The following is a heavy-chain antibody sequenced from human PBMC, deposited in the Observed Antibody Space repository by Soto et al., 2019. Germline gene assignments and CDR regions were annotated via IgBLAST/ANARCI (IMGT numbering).Heavy chain of an antibody. V-gene: IGHV4-34*01. D-gene: IGHD7-27*01. CDR2: INHSGST. CDR1: GGSFSGYY. Sequence: QVQLQQWGAGLLKPSETLSLTCAVYGGSFSGYYWSWIRQPPGKGLEWIGEINHSGSTNYNPSLNGRVPISIDTSKNQFSLKLSSVTAADTAVYYCARGWGRIFDYWCQGTLVTVSS. J-gene: IGHJ4*02. CDR3: ARGWGRIFDY.